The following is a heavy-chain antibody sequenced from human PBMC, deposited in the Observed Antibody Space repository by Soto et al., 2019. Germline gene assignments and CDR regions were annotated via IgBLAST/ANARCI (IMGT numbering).Heavy chain of an antibody. J-gene: IGHJ6*03. Sequence: GRSLRLSCAASGFTFSSYSMNWVRQAPGKGLEWVSYISSSSSTIYYADSVKGRFTISRDNAKNSLYLQMNSLRAEDTAVYYCAREDIVVVVAAKNYYYYMDVWGKGTTVTVSS. V-gene: IGHV3-48*01. CDR3: AREDIVVVVAAKNYYYYMDV. CDR1: GFTFSSYS. D-gene: IGHD2-15*01. CDR2: ISSSSSTI.